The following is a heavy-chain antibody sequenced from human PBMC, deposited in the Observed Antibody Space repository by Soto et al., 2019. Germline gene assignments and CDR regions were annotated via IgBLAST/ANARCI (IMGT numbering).Heavy chain of an antibody. CDR2: ISSNGGST. V-gene: IGHV3-64D*08. CDR1: GFTFSSYA. J-gene: IGHJ4*02. CDR3: VKARGAAIVSCFDY. Sequence: GGSLRLSCSASGFTFSSYAMHWVRQAPGKGLEYVSAISSNGGSTYYADSVKGRFTISRDNSKNTLYLEMSSRRAEDTAVYYCVKARGAAIVSCFDYWGQGTLVTVSS. D-gene: IGHD2-2*01.